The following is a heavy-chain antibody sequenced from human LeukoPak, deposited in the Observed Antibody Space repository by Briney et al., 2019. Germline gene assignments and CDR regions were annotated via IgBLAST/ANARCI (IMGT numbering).Heavy chain of an antibody. D-gene: IGHD3-10*01. CDR2: ISYDGSNK. Sequence: PGGSLRLSCAASGFTFSSYGMHWVRQAPGKGLEWVAVISYDGSNKYYPDSVKGRFTISRDNSNNTLYLQMNSLRAEDTAVYYCAKEPTPSLWFGEPQSFDYWGQGTLVTVSS. V-gene: IGHV3-30*18. CDR1: GFTFSSYG. J-gene: IGHJ4*02. CDR3: AKEPTPSLWFGEPQSFDY.